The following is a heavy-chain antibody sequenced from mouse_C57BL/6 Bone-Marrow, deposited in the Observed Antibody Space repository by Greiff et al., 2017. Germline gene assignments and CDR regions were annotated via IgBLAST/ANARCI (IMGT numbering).Heavy chain of an antibody. D-gene: IGHD1-3*01. CDR2: IDPANGNT. J-gene: IGHJ1*03. CDR3: ARGGYYSGSSYGYFDV. Sequence: VQLKDSVAELVRPGASVKLSCTASGFNIKHTYMHWVKQRPEQGLEWIGRIDPANGNTKYAPKFQGQATITSDTSSNTAYLQLSSRTSEDTAIYYCARGGYYSGSSYGYFDVWGTGTTVTVSS. V-gene: IGHV14-3*01. CDR1: GFNIKHTY.